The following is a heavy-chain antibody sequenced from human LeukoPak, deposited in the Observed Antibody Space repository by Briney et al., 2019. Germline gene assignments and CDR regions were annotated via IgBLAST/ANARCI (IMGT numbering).Heavy chain of an antibody. CDR2: INHSGST. J-gene: IGHJ4*02. D-gene: IGHD6-19*01. Sequence: SDTLSLTCAVYGGSFSGYYWSWIRQPPGKGLEWIGEINHSGSTNYNPSLKSRVTISVDTSKNQFSLKLSSVTAADTAVYFCARGPEQLLVHGGYFDYWGQGTLVTVSS. CDR1: GGSFSGYY. CDR3: ARGPEQLLVHGGYFDY. V-gene: IGHV4-34*01.